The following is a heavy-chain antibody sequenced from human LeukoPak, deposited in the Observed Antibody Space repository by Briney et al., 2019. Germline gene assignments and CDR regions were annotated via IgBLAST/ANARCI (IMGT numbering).Heavy chain of an antibody. CDR1: GFTLSRSW. D-gene: IGHD1-26*01. J-gene: IGHJ4*02. Sequence: PGRSLRLSCAASGFTLSRSWMHWVRQAPGKVLVWVSRINNDGSTTIYADSVKGRFTISRDNAKNTLYLQMNSLRAEDTAVYYCARDYSGGVSDYWGQGTLVSVSS. CDR3: ARDYSGGVSDY. V-gene: IGHV3-74*01. CDR2: INNDGSTT.